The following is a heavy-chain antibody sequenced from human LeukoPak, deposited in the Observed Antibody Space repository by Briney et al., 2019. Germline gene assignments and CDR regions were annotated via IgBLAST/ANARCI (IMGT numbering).Heavy chain of an antibody. J-gene: IGHJ4*02. CDR3: ASSSDPGDILTGYVRTPLDY. V-gene: IGHV1-2*02. D-gene: IGHD3-9*01. Sequence: ASVKVSCKASGYTFTGYYMHWVRQAPGQGLEWMGWINPNSGGTNYAQKFQGRVTMTRDTSISTAYMELSRLRSDDTAVYYCASSSDPGDILTGYVRTPLDYWGQGTPVTVSS. CDR1: GYTFTGYY. CDR2: INPNSGGT.